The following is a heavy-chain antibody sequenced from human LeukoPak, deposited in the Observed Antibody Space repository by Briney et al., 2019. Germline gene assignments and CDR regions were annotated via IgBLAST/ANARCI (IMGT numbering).Heavy chain of an antibody. V-gene: IGHV1-18*01. CDR3: ARVPSPPLPIPFPSSHSGSYSEQDY. Sequence: ASVKVSCKASGYTFTSYGISWVRQAPGQGLEWMGWISAYNGNTNYAQKLQGRVTMTTDTSTSTAYMELRSLRAEDTAVYYCARVPSPPLPIPFPSSHSGSYSEQDYWGQGTLVTVSS. J-gene: IGHJ4*02. CDR1: GYTFTSYG. D-gene: IGHD1-26*01. CDR2: ISAYNGNT.